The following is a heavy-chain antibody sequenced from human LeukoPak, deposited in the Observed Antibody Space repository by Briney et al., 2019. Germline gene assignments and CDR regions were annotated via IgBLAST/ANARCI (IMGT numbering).Heavy chain of an antibody. V-gene: IGHV4-34*01. CDR1: GGSFSGYY. Sequence: SETLSLTCAVYGGSFSGYYWSWIRQPPGKGLEWIGKINHSGSTNYNPSLKSRVTISVDTSKNQFSLKLSSVTAADTAVYYCARAERYYYYDSSGYRPNWFDPWGQGTLVTVSS. CDR3: ARAERYYYYDSSGYRPNWFDP. D-gene: IGHD3-22*01. J-gene: IGHJ5*02. CDR2: INHSGST.